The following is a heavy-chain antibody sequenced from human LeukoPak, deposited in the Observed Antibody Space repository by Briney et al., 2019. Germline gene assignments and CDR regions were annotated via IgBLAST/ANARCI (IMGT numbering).Heavy chain of an antibody. V-gene: IGHV3-33*01. D-gene: IGHD6-19*01. J-gene: IGHJ6*02. CDR1: GFTFSSYG. Sequence: GGSLRLSCAASGFTFSSYGMHWVRQAPGKGLEWVAVIWYDGSNKYYADSVKGRFTISRDNSKNTLYLQMNSLRAEDTAVYYCARWAGPNHYYYYGMDVWGQGTTVTVSS. CDR3: ARWAGPNHYYYYGMDV. CDR2: IWYDGSNK.